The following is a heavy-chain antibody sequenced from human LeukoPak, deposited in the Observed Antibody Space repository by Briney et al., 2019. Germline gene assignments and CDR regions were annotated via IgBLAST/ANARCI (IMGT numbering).Heavy chain of an antibody. V-gene: IGHV4-59*10. J-gene: IGHJ6*03. CDR3: ARSFSSGWYDHYYYYMDV. CDR2: IYTSGST. Sequence: PSETLSLACAVYGGSFSGYYWSWIRQPAGKGLEWIGRIYTSGSTNYNPSLKSRVTMSVDTSKNQFSLKLSSVPAADTAVYYCARSFSSGWYDHYYYYMDVWGKGTTVTVSS. D-gene: IGHD6-19*01. CDR1: GGSFSGYY.